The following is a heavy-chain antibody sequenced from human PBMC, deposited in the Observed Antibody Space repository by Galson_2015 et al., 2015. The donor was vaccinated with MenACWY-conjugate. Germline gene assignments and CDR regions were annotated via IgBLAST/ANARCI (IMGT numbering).Heavy chain of an antibody. CDR3: TTHKPDSWGGLLFHYYMDV. J-gene: IGHJ6*03. Sequence: SLRLSCAGSASTVSNAYMSWVRQAPGKGLEWVGRIKSQSDGGKTGYAAPVKGRFTISRDDLKNTLYLQMNSLKIEDTAVYYCTTHKPDSWGGLLFHYYMDVWGKGTTVTVSS. D-gene: IGHD2-21*01. V-gene: IGHV3-15*01. CDR2: IKSQSDGGKT. CDR1: ASTVSNAY.